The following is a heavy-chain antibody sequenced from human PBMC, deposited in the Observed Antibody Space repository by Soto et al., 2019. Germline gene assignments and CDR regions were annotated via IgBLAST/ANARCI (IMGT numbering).Heavy chain of an antibody. CDR2: ISYDGSDK. CDR1: GFTFSSYG. D-gene: IGHD3-16*01. V-gene: IGHV3-30*18. Sequence: QVQLVESGGGVVQPGRSLKLSCAASGFTFSSYGMHWVRQAPGKGLEWVAVISYDGSDKYYADSVKGRFTISRDDSKNTLYLQMNSLRAEDTAVYYCAKTAGYDYVWGSSGLDPWGQGTLVTVPS. J-gene: IGHJ5*02. CDR3: AKTAGYDYVWGSSGLDP.